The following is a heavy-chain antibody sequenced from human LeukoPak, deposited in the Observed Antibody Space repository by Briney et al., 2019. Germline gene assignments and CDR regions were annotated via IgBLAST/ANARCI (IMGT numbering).Heavy chain of an antibody. CDR3: LRGDRRDY. CDR1: GFTFNTYS. CDR2: IDSSGGYM. Sequence: GGFLRLSCEASGFTFNTYSMNWARQAPGKGLEWVSSIDSSGGYMFYADSVKGRFIISRDNAKDSLYLQMNSLRVEDTAVYYCLRGDRRDYWGQGTLVTVSS. J-gene: IGHJ4*02. V-gene: IGHV3-21*06.